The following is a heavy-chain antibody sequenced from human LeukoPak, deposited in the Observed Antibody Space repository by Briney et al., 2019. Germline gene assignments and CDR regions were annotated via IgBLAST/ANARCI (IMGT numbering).Heavy chain of an antibody. V-gene: IGHV3-7*03. J-gene: IGHJ6*02. Sequence: GGSLRLSCAASGFTFSSYWMNWARQAPGKGLEWVASINHNGNVNYYVDSVKGRFTISRDNAKNSLYLQMSNLRAEDTAVYFCAREGGLDVWGHGATVTVSS. CDR3: AREGGLDV. CDR2: INHNGNVN. CDR1: GFTFSSYW.